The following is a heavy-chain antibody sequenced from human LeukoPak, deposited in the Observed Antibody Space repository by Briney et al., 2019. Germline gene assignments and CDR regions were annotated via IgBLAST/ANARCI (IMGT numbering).Heavy chain of an antibody. CDR3: ARQDTAMVKGWFDP. CDR1: GYSISSGYY. CDR2: INHSGNT. D-gene: IGHD5-18*01. Sequence: PSETLSLTRAVSGYSISSGYYWGWIRQPPGRGLEWIGSINHSGNTYCNPSLKSRVAISIDTSKNDLSLKVTSVTAADTAVYFCARQDTAMVKGWFDPWGQGSLVTVSS. V-gene: IGHV4-38-2*01. J-gene: IGHJ5*02.